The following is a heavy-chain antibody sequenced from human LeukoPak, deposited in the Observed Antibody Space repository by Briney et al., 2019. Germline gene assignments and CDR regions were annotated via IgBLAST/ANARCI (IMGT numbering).Heavy chain of an antibody. CDR3: ARENAVYYDSSDYPRPFDY. CDR2: INPSGGST. CDR1: GYTFTSYY. D-gene: IGHD3-22*01. Sequence: ASVKVSCKASGYTFTSYYMHWVRQAPGQGLEWMGIINPSGGSTSYAQKFQGRVTMTRDTSTSTVYMELSSLRSEDTAVYYCARENAVYYDSSDYPRPFDYWGQGTLVTVSS. J-gene: IGHJ4*02. V-gene: IGHV1-46*01.